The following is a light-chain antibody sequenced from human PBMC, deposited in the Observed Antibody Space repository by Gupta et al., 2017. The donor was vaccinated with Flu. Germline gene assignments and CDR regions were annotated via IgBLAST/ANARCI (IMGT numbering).Light chain of an antibody. Sequence: DIQLTQSPSFLSPSVGGRVTITCRASQGISGYLAWYQQKPGKAPKLLIYGASTLQSGVPSRFSGSGYGTEFTLTISSLQPEDFATYYCQQVNSYPLTFGQGTRMDIK. V-gene: IGKV1-9*01. CDR1: QGISGY. CDR2: GAS. J-gene: IGKJ5*01. CDR3: QQVNSYPLT.